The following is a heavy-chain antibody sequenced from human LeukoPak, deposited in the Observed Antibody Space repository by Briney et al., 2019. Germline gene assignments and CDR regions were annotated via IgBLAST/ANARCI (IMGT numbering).Heavy chain of an antibody. CDR2: IYYSGST. CDR3: ASPRKAPTYYDFWSGYPEDAFDI. Sequence: GWIRQPPGKGLEWIGSIYYSGSTYYNPSLKSRVTISVDTSKNQFSLKLSSVTAADTAVYYCASPRKAPTYYDFWSGYPEDAFDIWGQGTMVTVSS. J-gene: IGHJ3*02. D-gene: IGHD3-3*01. V-gene: IGHV4-39*01.